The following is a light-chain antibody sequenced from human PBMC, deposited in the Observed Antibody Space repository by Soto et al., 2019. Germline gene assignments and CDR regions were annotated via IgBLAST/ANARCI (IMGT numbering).Light chain of an antibody. CDR3: QQFNAYPLP. CDR2: GAS. CDR1: PGISDY. Sequence: DIQLTQSPSFLSASVGDRVTISCRASPGISDYLSWYQQKPGKAPKLLIYGASTLQSGVPSRFSGSASGTEFTLTISSLQPEDFATYFCQQFNAYPLPFGGGTKLAIK. V-gene: IGKV1-9*01. J-gene: IGKJ4*01.